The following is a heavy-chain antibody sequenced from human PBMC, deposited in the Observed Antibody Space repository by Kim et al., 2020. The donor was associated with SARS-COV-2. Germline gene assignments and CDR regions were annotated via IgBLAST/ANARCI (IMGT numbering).Heavy chain of an antibody. J-gene: IGHJ3*02. CDR3: ARQSLGYYDSSGYYSPPIDAFDI. D-gene: IGHD3-22*01. CDR2: IYYSGST. V-gene: IGHV4-39*01. CDR1: GGSISSSSYY. Sequence: SETLSLTCTVSGGSISSSSYYWGWIRQPPGKGLEWIGSIYYSGSTYYNPSLKSRVTISVDTSKNQFSLKLSSVTAADTAVYYCARQSLGYYDSSGYYSPPIDAFDIWGQGTMVTVSS.